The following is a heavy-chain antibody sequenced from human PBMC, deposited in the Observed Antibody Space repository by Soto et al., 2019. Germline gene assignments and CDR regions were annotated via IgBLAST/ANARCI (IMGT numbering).Heavy chain of an antibody. CDR2: ISHTGTT. D-gene: IGHD4-17*01. J-gene: IGHJ6*02. CDR3: ARVTMVIRDSDHFGVDV. V-gene: IGHV4-38-2*02. Sequence: PSETLSLTCLVSGFPISSPYSWGWIRQPPGKGLEWIGSISHTGTTSYSPSLTSRVSISVDTSKNQVSLKLTSVTAADTAVYFCARVTMVIRDSDHFGVDVWGHGTTVIVS. CDR1: GFPISSPYS.